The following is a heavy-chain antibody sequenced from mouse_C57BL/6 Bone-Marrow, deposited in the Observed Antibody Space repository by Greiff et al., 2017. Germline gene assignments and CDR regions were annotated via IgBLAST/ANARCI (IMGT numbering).Heavy chain of an antibody. D-gene: IGHD3-3*01. CDR3: ARTLSSRAMDY. CDR2: ISSGSSTI. V-gene: IGHV5-17*01. CDR1: GFTFSDYG. J-gene: IGHJ4*01. Sequence: EVMLVESGGGLVKPGGSLKLSCAASGFTFSDYGMHWVRQAPEKGLEWVAYISSGSSTIYYADTVKGRFTISRDNAKNTLFLQMTRLRSEDTAMYYCARTLSSRAMDYWGQGTSVTVSS.